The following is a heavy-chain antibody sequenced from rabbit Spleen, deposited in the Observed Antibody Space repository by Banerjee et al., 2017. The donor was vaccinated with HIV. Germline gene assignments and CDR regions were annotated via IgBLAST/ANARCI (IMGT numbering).Heavy chain of an antibody. CDR2: IYTGDGST. D-gene: IGHD1-1*01. J-gene: IGHJ3*01. V-gene: IGHV1S47*01. Sequence: QEQLVESGGGLVQPGGSLTLTCKASGFDFSSNAMCWVRQAPGKGPEWIACIYTGDGSTYYASWANGRFTISKTSSTTVTLEMTSLTVADTATYFCARGGSDYYLTHLYLWGQGTLVTVS. CDR3: ARGGSDYYLTHLYL. CDR1: GFDFSSNA.